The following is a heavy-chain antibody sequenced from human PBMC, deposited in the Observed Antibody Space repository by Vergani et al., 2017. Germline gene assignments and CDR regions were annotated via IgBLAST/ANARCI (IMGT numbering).Heavy chain of an antibody. CDR1: GFTSSYYG. J-gene: IGHJ1*01. CDR3: ATKSCGAPGGQIGYFRE. Sequence: QVHLVESGGGVVQPGRSLRLSCVVSGFTSSYYGMHWVRQAPGKGLEWVAVISYDGTQKYYADSVKGRFTISRDNSKSTLYLQMNSLRTEGTAVYYCATKSCGAPGGQIGYFREWGQGTLVTVSS. V-gene: IGHV3-30*03. CDR2: ISYDGTQK. D-gene: IGHD2-21*01.